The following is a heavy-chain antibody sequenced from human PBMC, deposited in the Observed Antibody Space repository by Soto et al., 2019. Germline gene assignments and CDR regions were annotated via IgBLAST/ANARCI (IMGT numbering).Heavy chain of an antibody. Sequence: GASVKVSCKASGYTSTSYAMHWVRQAPGQRLEWMGWINAGNGNTKYSQKFQGRVTITRDTSASTAYTELSSLRSEDTAVYYCARDTGGDYVPYHYYMDVWGKGSTVTVSS. D-gene: IGHD4-17*01. J-gene: IGHJ6*03. CDR2: INAGNGNT. CDR1: GYTSTSYA. CDR3: ARDTGGDYVPYHYYMDV. V-gene: IGHV1-3*01.